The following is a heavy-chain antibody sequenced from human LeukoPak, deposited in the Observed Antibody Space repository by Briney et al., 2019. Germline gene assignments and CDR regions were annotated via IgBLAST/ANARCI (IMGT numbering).Heavy chain of an antibody. J-gene: IGHJ4*02. Sequence: KTSETLSLTCTVSGGSISSYYWSWIRQPPGKGLEWIGYIYYSGSTNYNPSLKSRVTISVDTSKNQFSLKLSSVTAADTAVYYCARGVPIVGNDYWGQGTLVTVSS. CDR1: GGSISSYY. D-gene: IGHD3-22*01. CDR3: ARGVPIVGNDY. V-gene: IGHV4-59*01. CDR2: IYYSGST.